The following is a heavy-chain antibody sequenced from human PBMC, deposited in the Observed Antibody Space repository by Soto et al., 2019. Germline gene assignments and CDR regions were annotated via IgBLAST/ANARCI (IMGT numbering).Heavy chain of an antibody. V-gene: IGHV3-9*01. CDR3: AKDEQRWLAHFDY. J-gene: IGHJ4*02. CDR2: LSWNSGSI. D-gene: IGHD6-19*01. Sequence: EVQLVESGGGLVQPGRSLRLSCAASGFTFDDYAMHWVRQAPGKGLEWVSGLSWNSGSIGYADSVKGRFTISRDNAKNSLYLQMNSLRAEDTALYYCAKDEQRWLAHFDYWGQGTLVTVSS. CDR1: GFTFDDYA.